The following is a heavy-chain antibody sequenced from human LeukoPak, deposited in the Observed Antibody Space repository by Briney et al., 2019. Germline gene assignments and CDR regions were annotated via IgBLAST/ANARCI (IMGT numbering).Heavy chain of an antibody. J-gene: IGHJ6*03. CDR1: GFTFDDYG. Sequence: GGSLRLSCAASGFTFDDYGMSWVRQAPGKGLEWVSGINWNGGSTGYADSVKGRFTISRDNAKNSLYLQMNSLRAEDTALYYCARCGSYCYYYYMDVWGKGTTVTVSS. CDR2: INWNGGST. CDR3: ARCGSYCYYYYMDV. D-gene: IGHD1-26*01. V-gene: IGHV3-20*04.